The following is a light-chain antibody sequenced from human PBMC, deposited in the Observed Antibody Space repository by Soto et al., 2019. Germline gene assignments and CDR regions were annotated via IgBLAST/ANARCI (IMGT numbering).Light chain of an antibody. CDR2: LGS. V-gene: IGKV2-28*01. J-gene: IGKJ4*01. CDR1: QSLLHSNGYNY. CDR3: LQALQTPRT. Sequence: DIVMTQSPLSLPVTPGEPASISCRSSQSLLHSNGYNYLDWYLQKPGQSPQLLIYLGSTRASGVPDRFSGSVSVTDFTLKISRVEAEDVGVYYCLQALQTPRTFGGGTKVEIK.